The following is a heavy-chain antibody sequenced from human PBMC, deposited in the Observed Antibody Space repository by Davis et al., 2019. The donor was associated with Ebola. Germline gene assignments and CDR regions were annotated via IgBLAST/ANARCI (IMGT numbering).Heavy chain of an antibody. V-gene: IGHV3-33*08. CDR2: IWYDGSNK. Sequence: LSLTCAVSGGSFSGYYWSWVRQAPGKGLDWVAVIWYDGSNKYYADSVKGRFTISRDNSKNKLYLQMNSLRAEDTAVYYCARDQRIAARRYYYYGMDVWGQGTTVTVSS. J-gene: IGHJ6*02. D-gene: IGHD6-6*01. CDR1: GGSFSGYY. CDR3: ARDQRIAARRYYYYGMDV.